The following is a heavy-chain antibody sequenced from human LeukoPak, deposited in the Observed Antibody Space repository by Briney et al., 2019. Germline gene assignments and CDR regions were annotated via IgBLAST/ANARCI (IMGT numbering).Heavy chain of an antibody. CDR2: IYYSGST. J-gene: IGHJ4*02. Sequence: SETLSLTCTVSGGSISSYYWSWIRQPPGKRLEWIGYIYYSGSTNYNPSLKSRVTISVDASKSQFSLKLSSVTAADTAVYYCARATVDPGYYDSSGYYMLDYWGQGTLVTVSS. CDR1: GGSISSYY. CDR3: ARATVDPGYYDSSGYYMLDY. V-gene: IGHV4-59*01. D-gene: IGHD3-22*01.